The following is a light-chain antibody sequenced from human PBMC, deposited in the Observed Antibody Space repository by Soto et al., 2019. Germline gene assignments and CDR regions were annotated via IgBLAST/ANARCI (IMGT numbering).Light chain of an antibody. CDR2: AAS. J-gene: IGKJ1*01. V-gene: IGKV3D-15*01. CDR1: QSVSTKS. Sequence: EIVLTQSPDTLSLSPGERATLSCRASQSVSTKSLAWYQQKPGQAPRPLIYAASSRATGTPDRFSGSGSGTEFTLSIGRLQYEDFAVYYCQQYNDWTPTFGQGTKVDIK. CDR3: QQYNDWTPT.